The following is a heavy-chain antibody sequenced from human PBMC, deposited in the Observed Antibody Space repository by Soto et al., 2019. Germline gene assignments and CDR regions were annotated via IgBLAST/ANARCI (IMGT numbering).Heavy chain of an antibody. J-gene: IGHJ4*02. V-gene: IGHV3-23*01. CDR3: AKVRGSSWTPFDY. D-gene: IGHD6-13*01. Sequence: EVQLLESGGGLVQPGGSLRLSCAASGFTFSSYAMSWVRQAPGKGLEWVSAISGSGGSTYYADSVKGRFTISRDNSKNTLDLQMNSLRAEDTAVYYCAKVRGSSWTPFDYWGQGTLVTVSS. CDR1: GFTFSSYA. CDR2: ISGSGGST.